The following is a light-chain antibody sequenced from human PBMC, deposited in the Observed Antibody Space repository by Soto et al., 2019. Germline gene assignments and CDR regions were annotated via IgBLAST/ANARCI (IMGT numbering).Light chain of an antibody. CDR3: QQYDNLPFT. CDR1: QGISNY. V-gene: IGKV1-33*01. CDR2: DAS. J-gene: IGKJ3*01. Sequence: DIQMTQSPSSLSASVGDRVTITCQASQGISNYLNWYQQKPGKAPKLLIYDASNLETGVPSRFSGSGSGTDFTFTISSLQPEDIETYYCQQYDNLPFTFGPGTKVDIX.